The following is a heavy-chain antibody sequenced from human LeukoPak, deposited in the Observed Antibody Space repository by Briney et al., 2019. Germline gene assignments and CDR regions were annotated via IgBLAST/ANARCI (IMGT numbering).Heavy chain of an antibody. D-gene: IGHD6-13*01. Sequence: PGGSLRLSCAASGFTFSNAWMSWVRQAPGKGLEWVGRIKSKTDGGTTDYAAPVKGRFTISRDDSKNTLYLQMNSLKTEDTAVYYFTTDGSSSWYFDYWGQGTLVSVSS. CDR2: IKSKTDGGTT. CDR1: GFTFSNAW. CDR3: TTDGSSSWYFDY. V-gene: IGHV3-15*01. J-gene: IGHJ4*02.